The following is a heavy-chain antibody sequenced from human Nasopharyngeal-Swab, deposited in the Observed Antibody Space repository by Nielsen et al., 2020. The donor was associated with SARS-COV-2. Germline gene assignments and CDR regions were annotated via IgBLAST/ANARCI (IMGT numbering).Heavy chain of an antibody. CDR3: ARDSPTILTGYSLFDY. Sequence: SATLSLTCTGSGVSISSSSYYWRWIRQPPGKGHVRIGSLCYSGCTYYNPYLTGRVTISLGTSKNKYSLKLSSGTAADTAVYYCARDSPTILTGYSLFDYWGQGTLVTVSS. CDR1: GVSISSSSYY. CDR2: LCYSGCT. J-gene: IGHJ4*02. D-gene: IGHD3-9*01. V-gene: IGHV4-39*07.